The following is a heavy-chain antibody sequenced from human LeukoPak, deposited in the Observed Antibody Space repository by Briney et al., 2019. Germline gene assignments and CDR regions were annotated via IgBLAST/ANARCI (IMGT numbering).Heavy chain of an antibody. CDR3: ARHHEVYGGNPGYFDY. D-gene: IGHD4-23*01. Sequence: PSETLSLTCTVSGGSISSSSYYWGWIRQPPGKGLEWIGSIYYSGSTYYNPSLKSRVTISVDTSKNQFSLKLSSVTAADTAVYYCARHHEVYGGNPGYFDYWGQGTLVTVSS. CDR2: IYYSGST. V-gene: IGHV4-39*01. J-gene: IGHJ4*02. CDR1: GGSISSSSYY.